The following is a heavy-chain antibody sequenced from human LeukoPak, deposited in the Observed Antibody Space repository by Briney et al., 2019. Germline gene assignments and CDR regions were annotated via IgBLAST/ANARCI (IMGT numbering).Heavy chain of an antibody. CDR1: GYTFIDYY. D-gene: IGHD4-23*01. J-gene: IGHJ4*02. CDR2: INPSGGST. CDR3: ARDYGGNDVFDY. Sequence: ASVKVSCKTSGYTFIDYYMHWVRQAPGQGLEWMGIINPSGGSTSYAQKFQGRVTLTRDTSTSTVYMELSSLRSEDTAVYYCARDYGGNDVFDYWGQGTLVTVSS. V-gene: IGHV1-46*01.